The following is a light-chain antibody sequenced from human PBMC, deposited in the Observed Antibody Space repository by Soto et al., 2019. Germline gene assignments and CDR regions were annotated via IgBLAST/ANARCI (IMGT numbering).Light chain of an antibody. Sequence: DIQMTQSPSTLSASVGDRVIITCRASQSINNCLAWYQQKPGKAPKLLIYQASTLESGVPSRFSGSRSGTEFALTISSLQPNDFATYYCQQCDSYWTFGQGTKVEIK. V-gene: IGKV1-5*03. CDR2: QAS. J-gene: IGKJ1*01. CDR3: QQCDSYWT. CDR1: QSINNC.